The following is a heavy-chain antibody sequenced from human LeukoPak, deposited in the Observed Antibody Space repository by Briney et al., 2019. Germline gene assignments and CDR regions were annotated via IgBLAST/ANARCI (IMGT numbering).Heavy chain of an antibody. CDR3: ARTGMVGAADY. CDR1: GGSISTSDDN. CDR2: INYSGNT. D-gene: IGHD2-15*01. Sequence: PSETLSLTCTVSGGSISTSDDNWGCIRQPPGKGLEWIGSINYSGNTYYNPSLKSRVTISVDTSKNQFSLKLSSVTAADTAVYYCARTGMVGAADYWGQGTLVTVSS. V-gene: IGHV4-39*01. J-gene: IGHJ4*02.